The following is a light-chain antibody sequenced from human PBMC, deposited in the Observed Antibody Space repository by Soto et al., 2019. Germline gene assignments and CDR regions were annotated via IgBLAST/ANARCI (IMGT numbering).Light chain of an antibody. CDR3: QQYNNWPRT. Sequence: EIVLTQSPATLSLSPGERATLSCRASQSVGIYLAWYQQRSGQAPRLLIYDASNRATGIPARFSGSGSGTDFTLTISSLEPEDFAVYYCQQYNNWPRTFGQGTKVDIK. CDR1: QSVGIY. CDR2: DAS. V-gene: IGKV3-11*01. J-gene: IGKJ1*01.